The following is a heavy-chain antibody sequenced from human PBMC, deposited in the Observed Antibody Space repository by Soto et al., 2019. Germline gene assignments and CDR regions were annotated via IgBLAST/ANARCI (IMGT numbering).Heavy chain of an antibody. J-gene: IGHJ4*02. V-gene: IGHV4-39*02. CDR1: GGSIRTGDYY. D-gene: IGHD2-21*02. CDR3: ARGPPIVMGTTIVPRNYYLDY. Sequence: PSETLSLTCTVSGGSIRTGDYYWVWIRQTPGRGLEWIGSVYYTGTTYYTPSLQGRVTMSADTSKNTFFLELRSVTAADTAVYYCARGPPIVMGTTIVPRNYYLDYWGQGTLVTVSS. CDR2: VYYTGTT.